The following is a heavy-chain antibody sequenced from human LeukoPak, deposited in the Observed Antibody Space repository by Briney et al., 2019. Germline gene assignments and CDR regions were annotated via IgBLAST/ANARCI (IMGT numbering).Heavy chain of an antibody. CDR3: GRELRGYDSSGFSY. V-gene: IGHV3-48*03. D-gene: IGHD3-22*01. CDR1: GFAFSSYE. CDR2: ISSSGSTI. Sequence: TGGSLRLSCAASGFAFSSYEMNWVRQAPGKGLEWVSYISSSGSTIYYADSVKGRFTISRDNAKNTLYLQMNSLIAADTAVSYCGRELRGYDSSGFSYWGQGTLVTVSS. J-gene: IGHJ4*02.